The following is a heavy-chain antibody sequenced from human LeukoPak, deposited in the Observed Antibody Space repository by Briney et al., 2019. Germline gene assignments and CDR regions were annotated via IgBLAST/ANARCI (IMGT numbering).Heavy chain of an antibody. J-gene: IGHJ4*02. CDR2: IYHSGST. D-gene: IGHD3-3*01. CDR3: ARGYYDFWSGYYMSGIYDY. CDR1: GGSISSSY. V-gene: IGHV4-59*01. Sequence: SETLSLTCTVSGGSISSSYWSCIRQPPGKGLEWSGYIYHSGSTNNNTSLKSRVTISVDTSKNQFSLKLSSVTAADTAVYYCARGYYDFWSGYYMSGIYDYWGQGTLVTVSS.